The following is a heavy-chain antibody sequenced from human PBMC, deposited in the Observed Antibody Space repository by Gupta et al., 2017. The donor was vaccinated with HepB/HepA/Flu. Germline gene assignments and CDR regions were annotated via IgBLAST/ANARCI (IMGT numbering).Heavy chain of an antibody. V-gene: IGHV1-69*06. Sequence: QVQLVQSGAEVKKPGSSVKVSCKASGGTFSSYAISWVLQAPGQGLEWMGGIIPIFGTANYAQKFQGRVTITADKSTSTAYMELSSLRSEDTAVYYCARERYCSSTSCYRLGRHAFDIWGQGTMVTVST. CDR1: GGTFSSYA. CDR3: ARERYCSSTSCYRLGRHAFDI. CDR2: IIPIFGTA. J-gene: IGHJ3*02. D-gene: IGHD2-2*02.